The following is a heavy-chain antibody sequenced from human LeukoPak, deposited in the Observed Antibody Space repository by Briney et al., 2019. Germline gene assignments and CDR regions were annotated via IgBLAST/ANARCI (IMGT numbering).Heavy chain of an antibody. CDR2: INPNSGGT. D-gene: IGHD3-10*01. CDR3: ARSSIRGVRSNDY. Sequence: GASVKVSCKASGYTFTGYYMHWVRQAPGQGLEWMGWINPNSGGTNYAQKFQGRVTMTRDTSISTAYMELSRLRSDDTAAYYCARSSIRGVRSNDYWGQGTLVTVSS. CDR1: GYTFTGYY. J-gene: IGHJ4*02. V-gene: IGHV1-2*02.